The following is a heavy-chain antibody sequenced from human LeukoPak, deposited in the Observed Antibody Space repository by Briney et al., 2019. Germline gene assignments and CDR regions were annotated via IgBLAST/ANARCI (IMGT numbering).Heavy chain of an antibody. CDR1: GGSISSYY. CDR2: IYYSGST. Sequence: SETLSLTCTVSGGSISSYYWSWVRQPPGMGLEWIGYIYYSGSTNYNPSLKSRVTISVDTSKNQFSLKLNSVTPADTAVYYCARGGGSYSYSYYYGKDVWGQGTTVTVSS. CDR3: ARGGGSYSYSYYYGKDV. D-gene: IGHD1-26*01. J-gene: IGHJ6*02. V-gene: IGHV4-59*01.